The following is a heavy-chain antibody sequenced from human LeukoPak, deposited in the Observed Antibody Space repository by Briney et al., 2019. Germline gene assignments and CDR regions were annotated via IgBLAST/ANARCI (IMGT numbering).Heavy chain of an antibody. J-gene: IGHJ3*02. V-gene: IGHV3-33*08. CDR1: GFTFSSYA. CDR3: ARGHYGIAAAGPLDAFDI. D-gene: IGHD6-13*01. CDR2: IWYDGSNK. Sequence: GGSLRLSCSASGFTFSSYAMTWVRQAPGKGLEWVAVIWYDGSNKYYADSVKGRFTISRDNSKNTLYLQMNSLRAEDTAVYYCARGHYGIAAAGPLDAFDIWGQGTMVTVSS.